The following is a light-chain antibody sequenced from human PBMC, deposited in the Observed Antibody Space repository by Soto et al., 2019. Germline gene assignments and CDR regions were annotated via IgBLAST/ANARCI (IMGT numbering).Light chain of an antibody. V-gene: IGKV3-15*01. CDR2: GAS. CDR1: QNIRSS. Sequence: EIVMTQSPATLSVSPGERATLSCRASQNIRSSLAWYQQKPGQAPRLLIYGASTRAIGIAARFSGSGSGTEFTLTISSLEPEDSAVYYCQQRSNWPSLTFGGGTKVDIK. CDR3: QQRSNWPSLT. J-gene: IGKJ4*01.